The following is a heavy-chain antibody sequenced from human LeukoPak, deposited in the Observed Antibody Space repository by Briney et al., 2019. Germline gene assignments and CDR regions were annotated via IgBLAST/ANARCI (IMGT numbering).Heavy chain of an antibody. J-gene: IGHJ4*02. CDR1: GFSFSSYG. CDR2: IWNDGSNR. Sequence: GRSLRLSCAASGFSFSSYGMHWVRQAPGKGLEWVAVIWNDGSNRYYADSVKGRFTISRDNSKNTLYLQMNSLRAEDTAVYYCARDRGPYSSSSGQGYWGQGTLVTVSS. CDR3: ARDRGPYSSSSGQGY. V-gene: IGHV3-33*01. D-gene: IGHD6-6*01.